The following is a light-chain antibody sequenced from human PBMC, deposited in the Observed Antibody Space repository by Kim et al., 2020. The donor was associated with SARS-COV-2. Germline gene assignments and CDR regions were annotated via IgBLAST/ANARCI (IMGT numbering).Light chain of an antibody. CDR1: QSINTY. CDR2: AAS. CDR3: QQYENSPWT. J-gene: IGKJ1*01. V-gene: IGKV1-39*01. Sequence: DIQMTQSPSSLAASVGDRVTIACRASQSINTYLNWYQQKPGKAPNLLIYAASTLQSGVPSRFSGSGSGTDFTLTISRLEPEDCAVYYCQQYENSPWTFGQGTKVDIK.